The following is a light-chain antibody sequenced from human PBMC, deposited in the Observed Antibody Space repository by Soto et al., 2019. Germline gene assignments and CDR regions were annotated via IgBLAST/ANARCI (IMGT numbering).Light chain of an antibody. CDR1: ESIDNW. Sequence: DIQMTQSPSTLSASVGDTVTITCRASESIDNWLAWYQQRPGKAPKLLIYAASSLQSGAPSRFSGSGSGTDFTLTISSLQPDDFATYYCQQYNTYSTFGQGTRLEI. J-gene: IGKJ5*01. V-gene: IGKV1-5*01. CDR3: QQYNTYST. CDR2: AAS.